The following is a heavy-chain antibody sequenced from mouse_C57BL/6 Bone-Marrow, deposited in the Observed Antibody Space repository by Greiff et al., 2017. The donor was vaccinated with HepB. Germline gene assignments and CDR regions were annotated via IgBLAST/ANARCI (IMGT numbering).Heavy chain of an antibody. CDR3: AKNFEGYYYGSRYAMDY. D-gene: IGHD1-1*01. V-gene: IGHV2-5*01. J-gene: IGHJ4*01. Sequence: VKLMESGPGLVQPSQSLSITCTVSGFSLTSYGVHWVRQSPGKGLEWLGVIWRGGSTDYNAAFMSRLSITTDNSKSQVFFKMNSLQADDTAIYYCAKNFEGYYYGSRYAMDYWGQGTSVTVSS. CDR1: GFSLTSYG. CDR2: IWRGGST.